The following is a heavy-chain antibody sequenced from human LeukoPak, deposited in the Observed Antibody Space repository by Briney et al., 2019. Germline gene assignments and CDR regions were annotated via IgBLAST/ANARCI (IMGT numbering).Heavy chain of an antibody. D-gene: IGHD2-2*02. CDR2: IYYSGST. Sequence: SETLSLTCTVSGGSISSSSYYWGWIRQPPGKGLEWIGSIYYSGSTYYNPSLKSRVTISVDTSKNQFSLKLSSVTAADTAVYYCARGRGVVVPAAIRGFAEYFQHWGQGTLVTVSS. J-gene: IGHJ1*01. CDR1: GGSISSSSYY. CDR3: ARGRGVVVPAAIRGFAEYFQH. V-gene: IGHV4-39*01.